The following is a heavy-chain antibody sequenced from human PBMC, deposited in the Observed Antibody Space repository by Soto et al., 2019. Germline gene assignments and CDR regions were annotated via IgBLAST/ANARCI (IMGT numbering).Heavy chain of an antibody. J-gene: IGHJ4*02. V-gene: IGHV3-48*01. D-gene: IGHD3-3*01. Sequence: GGSLRLSCAASGFTFSSYSMNWVRQAPGKGLEWVSYISSSSSTIYYADSVKGRFTISRDNAKNKLYLQMNSLRAEDTAVYYCAKTREGHDFWSGQNTHGHYDYWGQGIQVPVSS. CDR1: GFTFSSYS. CDR3: AKTREGHDFWSGQNTHGHYDY. CDR2: ISSSSSTI.